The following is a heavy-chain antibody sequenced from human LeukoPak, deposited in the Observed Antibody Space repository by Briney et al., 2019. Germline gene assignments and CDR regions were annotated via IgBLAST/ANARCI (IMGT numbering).Heavy chain of an antibody. Sequence: ASVKVSCKTSGYTFTSYAMNWVRQAPGQGLEWMGWISTNTRNPTYAQGFTGRFVFSLDTSVSTAYLQISSLKAEDTAVYYCARKVAPGGFDYWGQGTLVTVSS. CDR3: ARKVAPGGFDY. CDR2: ISTNTRNP. J-gene: IGHJ4*02. CDR1: GYTFTSYA. V-gene: IGHV7-4-1*02. D-gene: IGHD4-23*01.